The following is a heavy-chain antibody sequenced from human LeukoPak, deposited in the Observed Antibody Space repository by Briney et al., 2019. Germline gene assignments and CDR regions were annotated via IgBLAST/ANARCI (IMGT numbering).Heavy chain of an antibody. J-gene: IGHJ5*02. CDR1: GYTFTGYC. Sequence: ASVKVSCKASGYTFTGYCMHWVRQAPGQGLEWMEWINPNSGGTNYAQKFQGRVTMTRDTSISTAYMDLRRLRSDDTAVYYCARGPRVNWFDPWGQGTLVTVSS. CDR3: ARGPRVNWFDP. CDR2: INPNSGGT. V-gene: IGHV1-2*02.